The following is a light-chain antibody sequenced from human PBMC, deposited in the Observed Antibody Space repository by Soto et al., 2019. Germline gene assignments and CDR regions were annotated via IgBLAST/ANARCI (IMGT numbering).Light chain of an antibody. V-gene: IGKV3-15*01. CDR1: QSVSSN. Sequence: EIVLTQSPATLSVSPGARATLSCRASQSVSSNYLAWYQQKPGQAPRLLIYGASTRATGIPARFSGSGSGTEFTLTISSLQPDDFATYYCQQYNSYATFGQGTKVDIK. J-gene: IGKJ1*01. CDR2: GAS. CDR3: QQYNSYAT.